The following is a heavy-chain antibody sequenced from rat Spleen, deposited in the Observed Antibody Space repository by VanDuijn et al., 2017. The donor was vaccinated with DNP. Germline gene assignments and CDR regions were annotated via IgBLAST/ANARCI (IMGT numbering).Heavy chain of an antibody. CDR1: GLTFSDYA. CDR3: ARLQLGPFDY. V-gene: IGHV5S13*01. D-gene: IGHD5-1*01. Sequence: EVQLVESGGGLVQPGRSLKLSCAASGLTFSDYAMAWVRQAPTKGLEWVASISTGGGNTYYRDSVKGRFTISRDNAKNTQYLQMDSLRSEDTATYYCARLQLGPFDYWGQGVMVTVSS. CDR2: ISTGGGNT. J-gene: IGHJ2*01.